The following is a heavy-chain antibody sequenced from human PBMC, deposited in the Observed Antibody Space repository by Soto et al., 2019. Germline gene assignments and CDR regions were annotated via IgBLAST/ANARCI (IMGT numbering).Heavy chain of an antibody. D-gene: IGHD1-26*01. Sequence: GGSLRLSCTASGFTFGDYAMSWFRQAPGKGLEWVGFIRSKAYGGTTEYAASVKGRFTTSRDDSKSIAYLQMNSLKTKDTAVYYCTRVGATTFGYDAFDIWGQGTMVTVSS. CDR1: GFTFGDYA. V-gene: IGHV3-49*03. J-gene: IGHJ3*02. CDR3: TRVGATTFGYDAFDI. CDR2: IRSKAYGGTT.